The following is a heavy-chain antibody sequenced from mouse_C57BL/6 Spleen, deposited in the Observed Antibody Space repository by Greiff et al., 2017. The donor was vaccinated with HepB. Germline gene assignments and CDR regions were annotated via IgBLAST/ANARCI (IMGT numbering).Heavy chain of an antibody. CDR2: IDPSASYT. J-gene: IGHJ2*01. D-gene: IGHD2-4*01. CDR3: ARRVDYDGMDY. V-gene: IGHV1-69*01. Sequence: VQLQQPGAELVMPGASVKLSCKASGYTFTSYWMHWVKQSPGQGLEWIGEIDPSASYTNSNQKLKGKSTVTVDKSTSTDYMQLSSLTSEDSAVYYCARRVDYDGMDYWGQGTTLTVSS. CDR1: GYTFTSYW.